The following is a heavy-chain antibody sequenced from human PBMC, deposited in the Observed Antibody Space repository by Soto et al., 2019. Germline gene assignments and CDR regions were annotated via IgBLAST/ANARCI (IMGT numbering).Heavy chain of an antibody. CDR2: ISGSGGST. V-gene: IGHV3-23*01. D-gene: IGHD2-2*01. J-gene: IGHJ4*02. CDR1: GFTFSSYA. Sequence: GGSLRLSCAASGFTFSSYAMSWVRQAPGKGLEWVSAISGSGGSTYYADSVKGRFTISRDNSKNTLYLQMNSLRAEDTAVYYCAKQAVVPAAISGPFDYWGQGTLVTVSS. CDR3: AKQAVVPAAISGPFDY.